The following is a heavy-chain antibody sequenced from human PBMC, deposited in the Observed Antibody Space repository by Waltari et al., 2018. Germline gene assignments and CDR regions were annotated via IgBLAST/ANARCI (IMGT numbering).Heavy chain of an antibody. CDR3: ARETGSSSEAY. Sequence: QVQLVESGGGVVQPGRSLRLSCAASGFTFSRYGMHWVRQAPGKGLEWVAVIWYDGSNKYYAASVKGRFTISRDNSKNTLYLQMNSLRAEDTAVYYCARETGSSSEAYWGQGTLVTVSS. D-gene: IGHD6-6*01. CDR2: IWYDGSNK. J-gene: IGHJ4*02. V-gene: IGHV3-33*01. CDR1: GFTFSRYG.